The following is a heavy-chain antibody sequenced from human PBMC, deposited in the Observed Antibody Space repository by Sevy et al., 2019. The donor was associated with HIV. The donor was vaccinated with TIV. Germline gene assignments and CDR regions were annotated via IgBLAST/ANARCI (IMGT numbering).Heavy chain of an antibody. D-gene: IGHD3-22*01. CDR3: ARARTYYYDSSGYYPLDY. V-gene: IGHV3-11*06. CDR2: ISSSSSYT. CDR1: GFTFSDYY. Sequence: GGSLRLSCATSGFTFSDYYMSWIRQAPGKGLEWVSYISSSSSYTNYADSVKGRFTISRDNAKNSLYLQMNSLRAEDTAVYYSARARTYYYDSSGYYPLDYWGQGTLVTVSS. J-gene: IGHJ4*02.